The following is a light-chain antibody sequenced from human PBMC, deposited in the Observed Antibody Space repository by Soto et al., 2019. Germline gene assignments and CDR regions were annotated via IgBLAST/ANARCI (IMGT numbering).Light chain of an antibody. Sequence: DIQMTQSPSTLSASVGDRVIITCRASQSVDNWLAWFQQKPGKAPKVVIYRASGLETGVPSRFSGSGSGTEFTLTISSPQPDDFATYYCQHYSASSPWTFGQGTKVEIK. V-gene: IGKV1-5*03. J-gene: IGKJ1*01. CDR3: QHYSASSPWT. CDR2: RAS. CDR1: QSVDNW.